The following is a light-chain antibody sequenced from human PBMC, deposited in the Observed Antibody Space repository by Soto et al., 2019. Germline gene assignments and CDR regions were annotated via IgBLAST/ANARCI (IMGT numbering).Light chain of an antibody. V-gene: IGKV3-11*01. CDR2: DSS. Sequence: VLTQSPATLSLSPGERATLSCRASQTVSSFLAWYQQKPGQAPRLLIHDSSDRATGIPARFSGSGSGTDFTLTISSLEPEDVAVYYCQQRSNWPLYTFGQGTKLEIK. CDR3: QQRSNWPLYT. CDR1: QTVSSF. J-gene: IGKJ2*01.